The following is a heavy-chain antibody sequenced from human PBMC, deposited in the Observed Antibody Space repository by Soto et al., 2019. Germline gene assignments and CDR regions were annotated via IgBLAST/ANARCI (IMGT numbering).Heavy chain of an antibody. CDR2: LWYDGSNK. V-gene: IGHV3-33*01. CDR1: GFTFSSYG. D-gene: IGHD1-26*01. J-gene: IGHJ4*02. Sequence: QVQLVESGGGVVQPGRSLRLSCAASGFTFSSYGMHWVRQAPGKGLEWVAALWYDGSNKYYADSVKGRFTISRDNSKNTLYVQMNSLRAEDTAMYYCARESGSYHLDSWGRGTLVTVSS. CDR3: ARESGSYHLDS.